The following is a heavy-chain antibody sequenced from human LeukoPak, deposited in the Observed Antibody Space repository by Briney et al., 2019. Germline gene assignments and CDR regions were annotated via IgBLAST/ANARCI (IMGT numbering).Heavy chain of an antibody. Sequence: PSETLSLTCTVSGGSISSYYWSWIRQPPGKGLEWIGYIYYSGSTNYNPSLKSRVSISVDTSKNQFSLKLSSVTAADTAVYYCARVIDTAMVTGDDYYFDYWGQGTLVTVSS. J-gene: IGHJ4*02. D-gene: IGHD5-18*01. CDR3: ARVIDTAMVTGDDYYFDY. V-gene: IGHV4-59*01. CDR2: IYYSGST. CDR1: GGSISSYY.